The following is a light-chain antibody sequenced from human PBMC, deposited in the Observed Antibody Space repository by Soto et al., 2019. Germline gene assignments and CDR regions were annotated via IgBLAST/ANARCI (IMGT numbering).Light chain of an antibody. CDR2: KAS. V-gene: IGKV1-5*03. J-gene: IGKJ4*01. Sequence: DIQMTQSPSTLSASVGDRVTITCRASQSISSWLAWYQQKPGKAPKLLIYKASSLEGGVPSRFSGSGSGTEFTLTISSLQPDDFGTYYCQQYNRNPLTFGGGTKVEIK. CDR1: QSISSW. CDR3: QQYNRNPLT.